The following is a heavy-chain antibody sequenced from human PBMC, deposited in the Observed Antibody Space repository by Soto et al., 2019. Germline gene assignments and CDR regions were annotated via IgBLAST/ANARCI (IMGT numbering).Heavy chain of an antibody. CDR3: ARDDPRLGVATMVFDY. Sequence: AGGSLRLSCAASGFTFSSYSMNWVRQAPGKGLEWVSSISSSSSYIYYADSVKGRFTISRDNAKNSLYLQMNSLRAEDTAVYYCARDDPRLGVATMVFDYWGQGTLVTVSS. D-gene: IGHD5-12*01. CDR1: GFTFSSYS. J-gene: IGHJ4*02. V-gene: IGHV3-21*01. CDR2: ISSSSSYI.